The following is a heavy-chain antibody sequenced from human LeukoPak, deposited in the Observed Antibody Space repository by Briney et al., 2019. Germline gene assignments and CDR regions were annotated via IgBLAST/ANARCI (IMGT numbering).Heavy chain of an antibody. V-gene: IGHV3-11*04. Sequence: GGSLRLSCAASGFTFSDYYMSWIRQAPGKGLEWVSTIKGIGPTTYYADSVKGRFTISRDNARNSLFLQMSSLRADDTAIYYWARGGEWGKMDVWEKGPGVTVS. D-gene: IGHD3-16*01. CDR3: ARGGEWGKMDV. CDR2: IKGIGPTT. J-gene: IGHJ6*03. CDR1: GFTFSDYY.